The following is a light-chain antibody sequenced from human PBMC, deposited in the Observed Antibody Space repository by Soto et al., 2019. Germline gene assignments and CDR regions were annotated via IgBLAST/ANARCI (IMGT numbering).Light chain of an antibody. CDR3: GSSAPESTYV. Sequence: QSALAQPASVSGSPGQSVTISCTGTSSDVGAYNSVSWYQQHPDKAPQLMIYKGTQRPSGVSNRFSGSTSGNAASLTISGLQAGDEADYFCGSSAPESTYVFGTGTKVTVL. CDR1: SSDVGAYNS. J-gene: IGLJ1*01. CDR2: KGT. V-gene: IGLV2-23*01.